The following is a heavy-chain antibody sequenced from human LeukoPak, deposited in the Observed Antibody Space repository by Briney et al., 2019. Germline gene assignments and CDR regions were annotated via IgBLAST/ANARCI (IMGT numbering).Heavy chain of an antibody. CDR3: AREGTLGSGWYDY. V-gene: IGHV4-61*02. CDR2: IYNSGTT. Sequence: PSETLSLTCTVSGGSISNEGDYWSWIRPPAGKGLEWIGRIYNSGTTNYNPSVKRRISMTVDTAENQFSLNLRSVTAADTAVYYCAREGTLGSGWYDYWGQGTLVTVSS. CDR1: GGSISNEGDY. J-gene: IGHJ4*02. D-gene: IGHD6-19*01.